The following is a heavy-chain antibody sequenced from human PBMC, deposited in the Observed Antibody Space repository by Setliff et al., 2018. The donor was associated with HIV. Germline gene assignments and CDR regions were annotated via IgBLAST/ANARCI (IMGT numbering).Heavy chain of an antibody. J-gene: IGHJ4*02. Sequence: GASVKVSCKASGYTFTSYGISWVRQAPGQGLEWMGWISAYNGNTNYAQKLQGRVTMTTDTSTSTAYMELRSLRSDDTAVYYCARSMDYYDTSGYYQYYFDYWGQGTLVTVSS. V-gene: IGHV1-18*01. CDR2: ISAYNGNT. CDR3: ARSMDYYDTSGYYQYYFDY. D-gene: IGHD3-22*01. CDR1: GYTFTSYG.